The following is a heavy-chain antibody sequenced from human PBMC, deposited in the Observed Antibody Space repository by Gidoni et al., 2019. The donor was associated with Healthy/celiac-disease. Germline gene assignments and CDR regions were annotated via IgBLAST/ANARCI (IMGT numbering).Heavy chain of an antibody. CDR3: ATGGGGYHLRSDYYGMDV. Sequence: QVQLLQSGAEVKKPGASVKVPCMVSAYTLTALSTHWVRQAPGKGLEWMGGFDPEDGETIYAQEFQGRVTMTEDTSADTAYMELSSLRSEDTAVYYCATGGGGYHLRSDYYGMDVWGQGTTVTVSS. V-gene: IGHV1-24*01. J-gene: IGHJ6*02. CDR2: FDPEDGET. D-gene: IGHD3-10*02. CDR1: AYTLTALS.